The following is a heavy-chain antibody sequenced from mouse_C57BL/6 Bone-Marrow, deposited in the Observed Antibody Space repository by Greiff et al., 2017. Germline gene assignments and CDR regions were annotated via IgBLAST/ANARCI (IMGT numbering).Heavy chain of an antibody. CDR3: ARDDYAQYYYAMDY. D-gene: IGHD2-4*01. CDR2: IFPGSGST. Sequence: QVQLKESGPELVKPGASVKISCKASGYTFTDYYINWVKQRPGQGLEWIGWIFPGSGSTYYNEKFKGKATLTVDKSSSTAYMLLSSLTSEDSAVYFCARDDYAQYYYAMDYWGQGTSVTVSS. V-gene: IGHV1-75*01. CDR1: GYTFTDYY. J-gene: IGHJ4*01.